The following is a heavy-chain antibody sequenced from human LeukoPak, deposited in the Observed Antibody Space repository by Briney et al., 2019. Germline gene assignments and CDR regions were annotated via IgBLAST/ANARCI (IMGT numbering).Heavy chain of an antibody. CDR1: GFTFSDYS. J-gene: IGHJ1*01. V-gene: IGHV3-21*01. Sequence: PGGSLRLSCAASGFTFSDYSMNWVRQAPGKGLKWVSFISRSSRHVYYAGSVKGRFTISRDNAKNSLYLQMNSLRAEDMAVYFCVRDLMGSGSTTAYLHHWGQGTLVTVSS. CDR3: VRDLMGSGSTTAYLHH. D-gene: IGHD1-1*01. CDR2: ISRSSRHV.